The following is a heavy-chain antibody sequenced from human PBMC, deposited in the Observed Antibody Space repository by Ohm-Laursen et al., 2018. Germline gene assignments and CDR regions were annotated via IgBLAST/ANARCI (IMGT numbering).Heavy chain of an antibody. CDR2: IKQDGTEK. CDR1: GFTFSSYS. Sequence: SLRLSCAASGFTFSSYSMNWVRQAPGKGLEWVANIKQDGTEKHYVESMQGRFTISRDNAKNSVYLQMNSLRAEDTAIYYCARDPIDNNGYNPDYWGQGTLATVSS. J-gene: IGHJ4*02. V-gene: IGHV3-7*01. D-gene: IGHD1-14*01. CDR3: ARDPIDNNGYNPDY.